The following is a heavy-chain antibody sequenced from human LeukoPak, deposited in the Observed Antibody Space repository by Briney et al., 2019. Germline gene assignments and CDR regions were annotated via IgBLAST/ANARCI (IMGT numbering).Heavy chain of an antibody. CDR2: YIPMFGTA. CDR3: AGASSKWELSF. CDR1: GGTFSRYA. J-gene: IGHJ4*02. V-gene: IGHV1-69*01. D-gene: IGHD1-26*01. Sequence: SVKVSCKASGGTFSRYAISWVRQAPGQGLEWMGGYIPMFGTANYAQNFQNRVTITADEPTSTFSMEVSSLRPEDTAVYFCAGASSKWELSFWGQGTLVTVSS.